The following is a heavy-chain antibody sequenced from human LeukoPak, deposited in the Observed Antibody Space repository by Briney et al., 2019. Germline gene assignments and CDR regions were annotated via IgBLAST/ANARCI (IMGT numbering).Heavy chain of an antibody. CDR2: IYHSGST. CDR1: GGSISSSNW. J-gene: IGHJ3*02. D-gene: IGHD4-23*01. CDR3: AKRGGDNSGPFDI. Sequence: PSETLSLTCAVSGGSISSSNWWSWVRPPPGKGLEWIGEIYHSGSTNYNPSLKSRVTISVDKSKNQFSLKLSSVTAADTAVYYCAKRGGDNSGPFDIWGQGTMVTVSS. V-gene: IGHV4-4*02.